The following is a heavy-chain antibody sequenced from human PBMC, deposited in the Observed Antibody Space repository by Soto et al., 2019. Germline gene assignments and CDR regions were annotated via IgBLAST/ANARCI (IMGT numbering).Heavy chain of an antibody. CDR1: GFSVSATKY. J-gene: IGHJ3*02. Sequence: EVQLVESGGGLVQPGGSLSLSCVASGFSVSATKYMNWLRQAPDKGLEWGSVIYSGGTYYYAESVKGRFTISRHDSKNTLYLQMDSLSPEDTAVYFCARANDLNAFDMWGQGTMVTVSS. CDR2: IYSGGTY. CDR3: ARANDLNAFDM. V-gene: IGHV3-53*04.